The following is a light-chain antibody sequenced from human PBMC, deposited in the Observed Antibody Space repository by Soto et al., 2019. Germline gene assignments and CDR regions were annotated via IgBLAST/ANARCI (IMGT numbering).Light chain of an antibody. CDR3: QQYNNWPPDRT. V-gene: IGKV3-15*01. CDR2: GAS. J-gene: IGKJ4*02. Sequence: EIVMTQSPATLSVSPGERATLSCRASQSVGSNLAWYQQKPGQAPRLLIYGASTRATGIPARFSGSGSGTEFTLTISSLQSADFAIYFCQQYNNWPPDRTFGGGTKVEIK. CDR1: QSVGSN.